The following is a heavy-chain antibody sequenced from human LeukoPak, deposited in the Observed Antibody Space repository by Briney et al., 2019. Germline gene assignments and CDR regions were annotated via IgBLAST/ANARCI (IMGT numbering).Heavy chain of an antibody. CDR1: GGSISNYY. Sequence: PSETLSLTCTVSGGSISNYYWSWVRQPPGKGLEWIGYISYTGSTNYNPSLKSRVTIPLDTSKNQFSLKLSSVTAADTAVYYCARGVHESSGYPDYFDYWGQGTLVTVSS. CDR2: ISYTGST. CDR3: ARGVHESSGYPDYFDY. V-gene: IGHV4-59*01. J-gene: IGHJ4*02. D-gene: IGHD3-22*01.